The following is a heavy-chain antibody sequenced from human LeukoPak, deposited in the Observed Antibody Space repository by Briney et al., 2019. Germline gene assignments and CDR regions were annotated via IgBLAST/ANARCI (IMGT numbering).Heavy chain of an antibody. CDR3: AGGNTWPGLSY. Sequence: GGSLRLSCAASGFTFSSYTISWVRQAPGKGLEWVSSISGSGGSTYYADSVKGRFTISRDNSKNTLYLQMNSLRAEDTAVYFCAGGNTWPGLSYWGQGTLLTVSS. CDR1: GFTFSSYT. J-gene: IGHJ4*02. CDR2: ISGSGGST. V-gene: IGHV3-23*01. D-gene: IGHD6-25*01.